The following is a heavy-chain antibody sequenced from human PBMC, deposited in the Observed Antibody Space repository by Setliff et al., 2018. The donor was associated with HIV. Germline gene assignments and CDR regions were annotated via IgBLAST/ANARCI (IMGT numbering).Heavy chain of an antibody. CDR1: GFTFSNAW. CDR2: IKSKTDGGTA. Sequence: RLSCAASGFTFSNAWMSWVRQAPGKGLEWVGRIKSKTDGGTADYAAPMKGRFTISRNDSKSTVYLQMNSLKTEDTAVYYCTTWQAGNDYWGQGTLVTVSS. CDR3: TTWQAGNDY. V-gene: IGHV3-15*01. D-gene: IGHD6-13*01. J-gene: IGHJ4*02.